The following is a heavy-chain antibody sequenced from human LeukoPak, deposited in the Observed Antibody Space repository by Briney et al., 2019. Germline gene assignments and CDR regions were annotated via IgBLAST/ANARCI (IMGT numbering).Heavy chain of an antibody. CDR1: GFTFSSYS. J-gene: IGHJ4*02. V-gene: IGHV3-48*02. Sequence: GGSLRLSCAASGFTFSSYSVNWVRQAPGKGLEWISYISRSSNTIYYADSVKGRFTISRDNAKNSLFLQMNSLRDEDTAVYYCARSSSTGWTGFDYWGQGTLVSVSP. D-gene: IGHD6-19*01. CDR2: ISRSSNTI. CDR3: ARSSSTGWTGFDY.